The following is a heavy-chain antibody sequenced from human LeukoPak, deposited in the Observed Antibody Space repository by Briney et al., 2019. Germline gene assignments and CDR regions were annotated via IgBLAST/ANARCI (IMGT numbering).Heavy chain of an antibody. CDR2: MNPNSGNT. CDR3: AVRIAARLGNWLDP. J-gene: IGHJ5*02. V-gene: IGHV1-8*01. Sequence: ASVKVSCKTSGYAFTSYDVTWVRQATGQGLEWMGWMNPNSGNTGCAQKFQGRVTMTRNTSISTAYMELSSLRSEDTAVYYCAVRIAARLGNWLDPWGQGTLVTVSS. CDR1: GYAFTSYD. D-gene: IGHD6-6*01.